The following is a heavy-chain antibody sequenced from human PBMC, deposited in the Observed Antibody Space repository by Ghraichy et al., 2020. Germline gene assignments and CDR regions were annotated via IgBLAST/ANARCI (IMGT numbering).Heavy chain of an antibody. D-gene: IGHD3-10*01. Sequence: GSLRLSCAVSGGSISSSNWWSWVRQPPGKGLEWIGEIYHSGSTNYNPSLKSRVTISVDKSKNQFSLKLSSVTAADTAVYYCARYYYGSGSYYNYWGQGTLVTVSS. CDR2: IYHSGST. J-gene: IGHJ4*02. V-gene: IGHV4-4*02. CDR1: GGSISSSNW. CDR3: ARYYYGSGSYYNY.